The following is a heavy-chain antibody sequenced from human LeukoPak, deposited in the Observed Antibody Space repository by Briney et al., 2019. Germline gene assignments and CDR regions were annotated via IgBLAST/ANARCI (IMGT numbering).Heavy chain of an antibody. Sequence: GGSLRLSCAASGFSFTTYWMGWVRQAPGKGLEWVANINQDESSQYYVDAVRGRFTISRDNAKNTLYMQMNSLRAGDTAAYYCAKDRLGAILYFDYWGQGTLVTVSS. D-gene: IGHD1-26*01. CDR3: AKDRLGAILYFDY. V-gene: IGHV3-7*03. J-gene: IGHJ4*02. CDR2: INQDESSQ. CDR1: GFSFTTYW.